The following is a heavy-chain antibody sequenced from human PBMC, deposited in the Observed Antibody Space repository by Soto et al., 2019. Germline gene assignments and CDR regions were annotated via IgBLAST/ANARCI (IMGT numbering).Heavy chain of an antibody. J-gene: IGHJ4*02. CDR2: IIPIFGTA. Sequence: SVKVSCKASGGTFSSYAISWVRQAPGQGLEWMGGIIPIFGTANYAQKFQGRVTITADKSTSTAYMELSSLRSEDTAAYYCAVNYYDSSGYGPNFDYWGQGTLVTVSS. CDR1: GGTFSSYA. V-gene: IGHV1-69*06. D-gene: IGHD3-22*01. CDR3: AVNYYDSSGYGPNFDY.